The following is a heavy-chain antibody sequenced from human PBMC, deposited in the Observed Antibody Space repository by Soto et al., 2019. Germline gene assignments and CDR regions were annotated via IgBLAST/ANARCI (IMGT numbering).Heavy chain of an antibody. D-gene: IGHD4-17*01. Sequence: SETLSLTCTVSGGSISSYYWSWIRQPPGKGLEWIGYIYYSGSTNYNPSLKSRVTISVDTSKNQFSLKLSSVTAADTAVYYCARRYGDCFDYWGQGTLVTVAS. CDR1: GGSISSYY. CDR2: IYYSGST. CDR3: ARRYGDCFDY. J-gene: IGHJ4*02. V-gene: IGHV4-59*08.